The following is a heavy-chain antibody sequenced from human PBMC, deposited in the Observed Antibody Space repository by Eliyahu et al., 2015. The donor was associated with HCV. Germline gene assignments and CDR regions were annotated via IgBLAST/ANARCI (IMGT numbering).Heavy chain of an antibody. J-gene: IGHJ1*01. CDR2: ISFNGGAR. V-gene: IGHV3-30*09. D-gene: IGHD3-9*01. CDR1: GFVFENXA. Sequence: QVRLVESGGGVVRPXESRRLXCAXSGFVFENXAMHWVRQGPGKGLGWLAVISFNGGARMLADSVRGRFGISRVNPRNTLDLQMYALGPEDTAVYYCVKDRHSHILTESNYFEDWGRGTLLTVSS. CDR3: VKDRHSHILTESNYFED.